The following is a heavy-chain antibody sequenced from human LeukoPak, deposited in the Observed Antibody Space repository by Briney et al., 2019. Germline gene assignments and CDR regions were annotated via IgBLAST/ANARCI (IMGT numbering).Heavy chain of an antibody. CDR2: ISWNGGNT. J-gene: IGHJ4*02. CDR1: GFKFDDYG. V-gene: IGHV3-20*04. D-gene: IGHD2-8*01. Sequence: GGSLRVSCAAPGFKFDDYGMSWVRQAPGKRLEWVSGISWNGGNTGYADSVKGRFTISRDNAKNSLFLQVNSLRADDTAFYYCAREGIYCVNGVCYLDYWGQGTLVTVSS. CDR3: AREGIYCVNGVCYLDY.